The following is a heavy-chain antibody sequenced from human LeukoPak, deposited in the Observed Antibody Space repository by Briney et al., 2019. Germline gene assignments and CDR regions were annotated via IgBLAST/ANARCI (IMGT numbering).Heavy chain of an antibody. D-gene: IGHD3-10*01. CDR3: ARDRRTSPYGSGLEFDP. J-gene: IGHJ5*02. CDR1: GGSISSYY. Sequence: PSETLSLTCTVSGGSISSYYWSWIRQPAGKGLEWIGRIYTSGSTNYNPSLKSRVTMSVDTSKNQFSLKLSSVTAADTAVYYCARDRRTSPYGSGLEFDPWGQGTLVTVSS. V-gene: IGHV4-4*07. CDR2: IYTSGST.